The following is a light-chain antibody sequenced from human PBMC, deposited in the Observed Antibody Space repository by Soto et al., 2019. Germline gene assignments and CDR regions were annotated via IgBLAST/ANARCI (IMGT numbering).Light chain of an antibody. CDR3: SRYYSGARPV. Sequence: QAVVTQEPSLTVSPGGTVTLTCGSSTGAVTSGHYPYWFQQKPGQAPRTLIYDTADKHSWTPARFSGSLLGGKAALTLSGAQHEDEADYYCSRYYSGARPVFGGGTKLTVL. CDR2: DTA. CDR1: TGAVTSGHY. J-gene: IGLJ2*01. V-gene: IGLV7-46*01.